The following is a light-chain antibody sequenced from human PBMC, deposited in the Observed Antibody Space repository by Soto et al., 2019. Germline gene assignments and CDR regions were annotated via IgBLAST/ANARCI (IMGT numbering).Light chain of an antibody. V-gene: IGKV1-5*01. CDR2: DAS. CDR3: KSYRA. J-gene: IGKJ1*01. CDR1: QSISSW. Sequence: DIQMTQSPSTLSASVGYRVSITCRASQSISSWLAWYQQKPGKAPKLLIYDASSLESGVPSRFSGSGSGTEFTLTISSLQPDDFATYYCKSYRAFGQGTKVDIK.